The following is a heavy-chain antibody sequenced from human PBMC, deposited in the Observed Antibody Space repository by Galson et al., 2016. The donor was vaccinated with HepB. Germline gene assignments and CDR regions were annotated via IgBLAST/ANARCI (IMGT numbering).Heavy chain of an antibody. Sequence: SLRLSCAASGFTFSSYAISWVRQAPGKGLEWVSEISGSGVTTYYADSVKGRFTISRDNSKNTVFLQMSSLRVEDTAVYHCVAAPGGGRYFHHWGQGTLVTVSS. D-gene: IGHD6-13*01. CDR1: GFTFSSYA. J-gene: IGHJ1*01. CDR2: ISGSGVTT. CDR3: VAAPGGGRYFHH. V-gene: IGHV3-23*01.